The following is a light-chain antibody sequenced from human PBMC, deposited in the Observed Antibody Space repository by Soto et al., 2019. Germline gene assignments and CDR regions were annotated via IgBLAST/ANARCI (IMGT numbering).Light chain of an antibody. J-gene: IGKJ4*01. Sequence: EIVWTQAPGTLALSPGEGASVCCRASQNIGSLLGWYQQKPGRAPRLLIYGASTRATGIPARFSGSGSGTEFTLTISSLQSEDFAVYYCQQYNNWPLTFGGGTKVDIK. CDR1: QNIGSL. V-gene: IGKV3-15*01. CDR3: QQYNNWPLT. CDR2: GAS.